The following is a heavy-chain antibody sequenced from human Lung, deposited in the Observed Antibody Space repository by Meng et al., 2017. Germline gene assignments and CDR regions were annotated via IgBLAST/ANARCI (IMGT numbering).Heavy chain of an antibody. Sequence: QVRLKKWGAGRLKPSEALSLTCVVSGGSFSDYYWSWIRQPPGKGLEWIGEINHSGSTNYNPSLESRATISVDTSQNNLSLKLSSVTAADSAVYYCARGPTTMAHDFDYWGQGTLVTVSS. CDR1: GGSFSDYY. V-gene: IGHV4-34*01. CDR2: INHSGST. CDR3: ARGPTTMAHDFDY. D-gene: IGHD4-11*01. J-gene: IGHJ4*02.